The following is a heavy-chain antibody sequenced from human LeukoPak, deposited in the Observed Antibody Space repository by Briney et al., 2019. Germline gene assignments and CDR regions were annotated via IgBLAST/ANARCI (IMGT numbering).Heavy chain of an antibody. V-gene: IGHV3-23*01. D-gene: IGHD5-18*01. CDR2: TGGSGDTT. J-gene: IGHJ4*02. CDR3: AKDVGWIQSWSFDY. CDR1: GFTFSSYA. Sequence: GGSLRLSCAASGFTFSSYAMSWVRQAPGKGLEWVSCTGGSGDTTYYADSVKGRFTISRDNSKNTLYLQINSQRAEDTALYYCAKDVGWIQSWSFDYWGQGTLVTVSS.